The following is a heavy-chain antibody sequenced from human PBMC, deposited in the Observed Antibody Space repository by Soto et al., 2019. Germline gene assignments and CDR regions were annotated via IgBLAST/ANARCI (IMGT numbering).Heavy chain of an antibody. Sequence: SETLSLTCTVSGGSISSSSYYWGWIRQPPGKGLEWLGSIYYSGSTYYNPSLKSRVTISVDTSKNQFSLKLSSVTATDTAVYYFARDNYGDTYYFDYWGQGTLVTVSS. CDR1: GGSISSSSYY. CDR3: ARDNYGDTYYFDY. V-gene: IGHV4-39*02. J-gene: IGHJ4*02. CDR2: IYYSGST. D-gene: IGHD4-17*01.